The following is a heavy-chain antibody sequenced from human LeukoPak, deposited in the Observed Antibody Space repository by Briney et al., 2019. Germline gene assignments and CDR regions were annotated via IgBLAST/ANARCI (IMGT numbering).Heavy chain of an antibody. J-gene: IGHJ6*02. V-gene: IGHV3-9*01. D-gene: IGHD2-2*01. CDR2: ISWNCGSI. Sequence: PGGSLTLSCAVSGFTFDDCAMHWVRHAPGKGLGLDSGISWNCGSIGYADSVKGQFTISRDNAKNSLYLQMNSLRAEDTALYYCAKGVVPAAPAGGYYYYGMDVWGQGTTVTVSS. CDR1: GFTFDDCA. CDR3: AKGVVPAAPAGGYYYYGMDV.